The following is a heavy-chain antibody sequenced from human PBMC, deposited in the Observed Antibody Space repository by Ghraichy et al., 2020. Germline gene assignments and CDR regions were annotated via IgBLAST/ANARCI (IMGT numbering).Heavy chain of an antibody. J-gene: IGHJ6*02. CDR3: ARVGSDIVVVPAAMGWGYGMDV. V-gene: IGHV4-34*01. CDR2: INHRGST. CDR1: GGSFCGYY. Sequence: SENLSLTCAVYGGSFCGYYWSWIRQPPGKGLEWIGEINHRGSTNYNPSLKSRVTISVDTFKNQFFLKLSPVTAADTAGYYCARVGSDIVVVPAAMGWGYGMDVWGQGTTVTVSS. D-gene: IGHD2-2*01.